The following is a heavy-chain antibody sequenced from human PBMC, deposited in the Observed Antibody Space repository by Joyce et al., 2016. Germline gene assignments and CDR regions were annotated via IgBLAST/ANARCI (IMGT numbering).Heavy chain of an antibody. CDR1: GFTFSSYA. J-gene: IGHJ4*02. CDR2: ISFDGSIK. Sequence: QVQLVESGGGVVQPGRSLRLSCAASGFTFSSYAMHWVRQAPGKGLEWVAVISFDGSIKYYADSVKGRFSISRDNSKNTMYLQMNSLRVEDTAVYYCARDASGPPYWGQGSLVTVSS. CDR3: ARDASGPPY. V-gene: IGHV3-30-3*01.